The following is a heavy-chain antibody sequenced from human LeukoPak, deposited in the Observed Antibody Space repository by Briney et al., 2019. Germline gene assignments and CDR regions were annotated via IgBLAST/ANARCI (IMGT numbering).Heavy chain of an antibody. J-gene: IGHJ4*02. Sequence: GGSLRLSCAASGFTFSSYAMHWVRQAPGKGLEWVAVISYDGSNKYYADSVKGRFTISRDNSKNTLYLQMNSLRAEDTAVYYCAKPLRVTDYYFDYWGQGTLVTVSS. D-gene: IGHD2-21*02. V-gene: IGHV3-30-3*02. CDR3: AKPLRVTDYYFDY. CDR2: ISYDGSNK. CDR1: GFTFSSYA.